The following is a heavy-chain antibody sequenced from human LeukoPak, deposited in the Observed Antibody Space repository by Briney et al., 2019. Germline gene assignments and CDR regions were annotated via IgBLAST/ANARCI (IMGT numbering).Heavy chain of an antibody. CDR2: IYHSGST. D-gene: IGHD2-15*01. CDR3: ARGGPNYCSGGSCYPQY. CDR1: GYSISSGYY. Sequence: KTSETLSLTCAVSGYSISSGYYWGWIRQPPGKGLEWIGSIYHSGSTYYNPSLKSRVTISVDTSKNQFSLKLSSVTAADTAVYYCARGGPNYCSGGSCYPQYWGQGTLVTVSS. V-gene: IGHV4-38-2*01. J-gene: IGHJ4*02.